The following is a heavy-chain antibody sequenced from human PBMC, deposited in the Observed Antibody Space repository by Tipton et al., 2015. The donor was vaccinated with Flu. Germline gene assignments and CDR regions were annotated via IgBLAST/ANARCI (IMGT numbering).Heavy chain of an antibody. CDR3: ARDKNESYAFEN. CDR2: ISYDGSTK. J-gene: IGHJ4*02. V-gene: IGHV3-30-3*01. D-gene: IGHD2-2*01. Sequence: QVQLVQSGGGVVQPGRSLRLSCAASGFTFRNHAMHWVRQAPGKGLECVAVISYDGSTKFYADSVKGRFTISRDNSKNTVYLQMNSLRAEDTAVYYCARDKNESYAFENWAQGTLVTVSS. CDR1: GFTFRNHA.